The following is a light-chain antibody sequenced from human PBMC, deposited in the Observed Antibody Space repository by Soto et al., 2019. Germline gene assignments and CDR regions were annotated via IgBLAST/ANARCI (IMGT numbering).Light chain of an antibody. CDR3: QQRSNWPPGFA. J-gene: IGKJ4*01. CDR1: QSVSNY. V-gene: IGKV3-11*01. CDR2: DAS. Sequence: EIVLTQSPATLSLSPGERATLSCRASQSVSNYLAWYQQKPGQAPRLLIYDASNRATGIPARFSGSGSGTDFPLITSSLEPEDFAVYYCQQRSNWPPGFAFGGGTKVEIK.